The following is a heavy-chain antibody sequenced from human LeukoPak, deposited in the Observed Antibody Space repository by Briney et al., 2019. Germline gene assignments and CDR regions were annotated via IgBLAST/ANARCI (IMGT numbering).Heavy chain of an antibody. Sequence: PGGSLRLSCAASGFNFNKYDMTWARQAPGKGLEWVSTITGRSDKTYYTDSVKGRFVTSRDNSKDTLYLQMNSLRAEDTALHYCAKGGWLDDLGQGALVTVSS. CDR1: GFNFNKYD. CDR2: ITGRSDKT. CDR3: AKGGWLDD. J-gene: IGHJ4*02. D-gene: IGHD6-19*01. V-gene: IGHV3-23*01.